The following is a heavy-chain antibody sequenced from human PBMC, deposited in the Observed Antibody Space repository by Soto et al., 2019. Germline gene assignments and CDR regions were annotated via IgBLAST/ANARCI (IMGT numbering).Heavy chain of an antibody. V-gene: IGHV3-30-3*01. CDR1: EFTFSSYA. Sequence: PGGSLRLSCAASEFTFSSYAMHWVRQAPGKGLEWVAVISYDGSNKYYADSVKGRFTISRDNSKNTLYLQMNSLRAEDTAVYYCAGSTYYDFWSGYTLSYGMDVWGQGTTVTVSS. CDR2: ISYDGSNK. J-gene: IGHJ6*02. CDR3: AGSTYYDFWSGYTLSYGMDV. D-gene: IGHD3-3*01.